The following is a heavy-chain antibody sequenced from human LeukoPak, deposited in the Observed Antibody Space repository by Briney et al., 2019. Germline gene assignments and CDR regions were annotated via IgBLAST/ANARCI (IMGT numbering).Heavy chain of an antibody. CDR2: MSGDGSST. CDR1: GFTFSNYW. D-gene: IGHD5-12*01. V-gene: IGHV3-74*01. J-gene: IGHJ6*03. Sequence: GGSLRLSCAASGFTFSNYWMNWVRQVPGKGLMWVSRMSGDGSSTDYADSVKGRFTISRDNSKNTLYLQMKSLRAEDTAVYYCAKGGGYEAQYYYYYLDVWGKGTTVTISS. CDR3: AKGGGYEAQYYYYYLDV.